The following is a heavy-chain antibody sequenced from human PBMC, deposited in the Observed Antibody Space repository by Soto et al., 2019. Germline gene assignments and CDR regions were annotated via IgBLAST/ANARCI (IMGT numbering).Heavy chain of an antibody. Sequence: GASAKVSCKAPGYTFINYDISWLRQAPGQGLEWMGWSSPYNGNTNYAHTFQGRVTMTADTSASSGYMELRSLRSDDTAVYFCARGRITDCGTFDYWGQGTLVTVSS. CDR3: ARGRITDCGTFDY. CDR1: GYTFINYD. CDR2: SSPYNGNT. J-gene: IGHJ4*02. D-gene: IGHD1-20*01. V-gene: IGHV1-18*01.